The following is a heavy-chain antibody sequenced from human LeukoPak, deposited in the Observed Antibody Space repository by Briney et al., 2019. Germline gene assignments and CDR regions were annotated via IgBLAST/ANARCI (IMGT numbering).Heavy chain of an antibody. Sequence: PGGSLRLSCAASGFTFSSYWMSWVRQAPGKGLEWVANIKQDGSEKYYVDSVKGRFTISRDNAKNSLYLQMNSLRAEDTAVYYCARDRVSYSSGPFDYWGQGTLVTVPS. CDR1: GFTFSSYW. D-gene: IGHD6-19*01. J-gene: IGHJ4*02. CDR2: IKQDGSEK. CDR3: ARDRVSYSSGPFDY. V-gene: IGHV3-7*01.